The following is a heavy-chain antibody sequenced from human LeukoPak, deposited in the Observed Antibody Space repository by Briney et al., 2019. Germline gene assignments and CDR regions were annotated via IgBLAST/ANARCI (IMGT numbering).Heavy chain of an antibody. CDR1: GGSVSSGSYY. CDR3: ARGREMATAYYFDY. D-gene: IGHD5-24*01. J-gene: IGHJ4*02. CDR2: IYYSGST. V-gene: IGHV4-61*01. Sequence: PSETLSLTCTVSGGSVSSGSYYWSWIRQPPGKGLEWIGYIYYSGSTNYNPSLKSRVTISVDTSKNQFSLKLSSVTAADTAVYYCARGREMATAYYFDYWGQGTLVTVSS.